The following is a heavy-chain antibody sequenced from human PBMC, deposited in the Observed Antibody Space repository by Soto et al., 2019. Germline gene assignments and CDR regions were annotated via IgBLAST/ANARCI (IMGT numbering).Heavy chain of an antibody. Sequence: QVQLVESGGGVVQPGRSLRLSCAASGFTFSSYAMHWVRQAPGKGLEWVAVISYDGSNKYYADSVKGRFTISRDNSKNTLYLKMNSLRAEDTAVYYCASSTTVTTYWGQGTLVTVSS. CDR1: GFTFSSYA. J-gene: IGHJ4*02. D-gene: IGHD4-17*01. CDR2: ISYDGSNK. V-gene: IGHV3-30-3*01. CDR3: ASSTTVTTY.